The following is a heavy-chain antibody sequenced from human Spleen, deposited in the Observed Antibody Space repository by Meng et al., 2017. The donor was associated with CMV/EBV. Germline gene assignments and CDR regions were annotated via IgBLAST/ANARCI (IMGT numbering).Heavy chain of an antibody. CDR1: GFIFSSYG. CDR3: AKRAGDCSNTDCYRGDYFDY. Sequence: GGSLRLSCAASGFIFSSYGMHWVRQAPGKGLEWVAFIRLDGSNKYYADSVKGRFTISRDNSKNTLYLQMNSLRSEDTAVYYCAKRAGDCSNTDCYRGDYFDYWGQGTLVTVSS. J-gene: IGHJ4*02. CDR2: IRLDGSNK. V-gene: IGHV3-30*02. D-gene: IGHD2-2*01.